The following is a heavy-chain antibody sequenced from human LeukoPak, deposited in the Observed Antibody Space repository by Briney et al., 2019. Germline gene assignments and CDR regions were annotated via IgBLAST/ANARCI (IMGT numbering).Heavy chain of an antibody. CDR2: INPNTGGT. D-gene: IGHD2-2*01. CDR3: TRGFQLPHPLEDWLDP. J-gene: IGHJ5*02. Sequence: ASVTVSYKASGYTFTRYYIHWVRQAPGQGLEWMGCINPNTGGTNCAQKFQGRVTVTRDTSISTSYMDLSRLRSDDTAVYYCTRGFQLPHPLEDWLDPWGQGTPVTVSS. V-gene: IGHV1-2*02. CDR1: GYTFTRYY.